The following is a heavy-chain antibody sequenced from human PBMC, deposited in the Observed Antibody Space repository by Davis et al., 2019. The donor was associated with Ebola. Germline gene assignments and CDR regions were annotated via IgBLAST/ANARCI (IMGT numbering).Heavy chain of an antibody. D-gene: IGHD2-15*01. J-gene: IGHJ5*02. CDR3: ARTVAAPNWFDP. CDR2: IKQDGSEK. CDR1: GFTFSSYW. Sequence: GESLKISCAASGFTFSSYWMSWVRQAPGKGLEWVANIKQDGSEKYYVDSVKGRFTISRDNAKNSLYLQMNSLRDEDTAVYYCARTVAAPNWFDPWGQGTLVTVSS. V-gene: IGHV3-7*01.